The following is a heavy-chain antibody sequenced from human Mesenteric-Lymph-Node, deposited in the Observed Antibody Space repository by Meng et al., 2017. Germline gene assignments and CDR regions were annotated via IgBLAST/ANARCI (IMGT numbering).Heavy chain of an antibody. J-gene: IGHJ4*02. Sequence: GQGLGNPSHHLSLTCIASGVSIRSVAYYLRWLRQPPGKGLEWIGYIYYSGSTYYYPSLKSRVTISVDTSKNQFSLKLSSVTAADAAVYYCGRDQGRELINHWGQGALVTVSS. CDR3: GRDQGRELINH. V-gene: IGHV4-30-4*01. CDR1: GVSIRSVAYY. D-gene: IGHD1-7*01. CDR2: IYYSGST.